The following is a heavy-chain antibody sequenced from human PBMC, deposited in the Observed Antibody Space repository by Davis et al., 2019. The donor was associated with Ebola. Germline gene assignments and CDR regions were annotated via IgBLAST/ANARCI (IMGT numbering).Heavy chain of an antibody. CDR2: IWYDGSNK. D-gene: IGHD6-13*01. CDR1: GFTFSSYG. CDR3: ARDGDPYSSSWYAVPNYFDY. J-gene: IGHJ4*02. Sequence: PGGSLRLSCAASGFTFSSYGMHWVRQAPGKGLEWVAVIWYDGSNKYYADSVKGRFTISRDNSKNTLYLQMNSLRAEDTAVYYCARDGDPYSSSWYAVPNYFDYWGQGTLVTVSS. V-gene: IGHV3-33*01.